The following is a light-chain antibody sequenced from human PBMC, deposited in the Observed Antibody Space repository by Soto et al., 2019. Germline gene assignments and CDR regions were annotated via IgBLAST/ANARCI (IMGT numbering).Light chain of an antibody. CDR1: QSVITN. J-gene: IGKJ3*01. V-gene: IGKV3-15*01. Sequence: EIVMAQSPATLSVSPGERLTLSCRASQSVITNLAWYQHKPGQAPRLLISGASARATGVPARFSGSGSGAEFTLTISSLQSEDFAVYYCQHYHNRPPTFGPGTKVHIK. CDR2: GAS. CDR3: QHYHNRPPT.